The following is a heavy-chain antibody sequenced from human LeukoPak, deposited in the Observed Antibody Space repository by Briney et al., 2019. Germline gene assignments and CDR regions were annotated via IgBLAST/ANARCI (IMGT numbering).Heavy chain of an antibody. V-gene: IGHV1-2*02. J-gene: IGHJ5*02. D-gene: IGHD6-13*01. CDR3: AREGQQLVLGWFDP. CDR2: INPNSGGT. Sequence: GASVKVSCKASGYTFTGYYMHWVRQASGQGLEWMGWINPNSGGTNYAQKFQGRVTMTRDTSISTAYMELSRLRSDDTAVYYCAREGQQLVLGWFDPWGQGTLVTVSS. CDR1: GYTFTGYY.